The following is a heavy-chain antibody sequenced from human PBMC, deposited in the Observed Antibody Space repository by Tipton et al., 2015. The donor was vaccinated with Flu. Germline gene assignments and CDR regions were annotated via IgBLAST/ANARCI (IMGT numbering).Heavy chain of an antibody. J-gene: IGHJ4*02. CDR1: GFTFSRYW. CDR3: ARAIAAAGSY. D-gene: IGHD6-13*01. Sequence: SLRLSCAASGFTFSRYWMSWVRQAPGKGLEWVVNIKQDGSVKYYVDSVKGRFTISRDNAKNSLYLQMNSLRAEDTAVYYCARAIAAAGSYWGQGTLVTVSS. V-gene: IGHV3-7*03. CDR2: IKQDGSVK.